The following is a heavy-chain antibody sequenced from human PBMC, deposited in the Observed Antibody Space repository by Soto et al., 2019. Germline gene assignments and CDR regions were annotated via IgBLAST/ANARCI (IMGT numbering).Heavy chain of an antibody. CDR3: ALTGTNLDY. CDR2: IYYSGRT. V-gene: IGHV4-61*01. Sequence: ASETLSLTCTASGDSVSSGSYYWSWIRQPPGKGLEWIGYIYYSGRTNYNPSLKSRVTISVDTSKNQFSLKLSSVTAADTAVYYCALTGTNLDYWGRGTLVTVSS. CDR1: GDSVSSGSYY. J-gene: IGHJ4*02. D-gene: IGHD1-7*01.